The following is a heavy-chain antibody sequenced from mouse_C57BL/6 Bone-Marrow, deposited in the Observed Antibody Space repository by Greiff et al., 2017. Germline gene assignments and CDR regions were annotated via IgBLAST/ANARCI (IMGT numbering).Heavy chain of an antibody. CDR2: INGDGSST. J-gene: IGHJ2*01. CDR3: ARECYGSSDCDY. Sequence: EVKLQESEGGLVQPGSSMTLSCTASGFTFSDYYMAWVRQVPEKGLEWVANINGDGSSTYYRDSLKSRFIISRDNAKNILYLQMSSLKSEDTATYYCARECYGSSDCDYWGQGTTLTVSS. CDR1: GFTFSDYY. D-gene: IGHD1-1*01. V-gene: IGHV5-16*01.